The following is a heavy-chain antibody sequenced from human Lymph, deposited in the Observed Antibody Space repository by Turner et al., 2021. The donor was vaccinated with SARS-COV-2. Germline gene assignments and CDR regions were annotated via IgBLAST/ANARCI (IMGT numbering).Heavy chain of an antibody. V-gene: IGHV3-43*02. Sequence: EVQLVESGGGVVQPGGSLRLSCAASGFTFDDYAMHWVRQAPGKGLEWVSLISGDGGSTCYADSVKGRFTISRDDSKNSLYLQINSLRTEDTALYYCAKEGLSGRRLQFVPYFAYWGQGTLVSVSS. CDR3: AKEGLSGRRLQFVPYFAY. J-gene: IGHJ4*02. CDR2: ISGDGGST. CDR1: GFTFDDYA. D-gene: IGHD5-12*01.